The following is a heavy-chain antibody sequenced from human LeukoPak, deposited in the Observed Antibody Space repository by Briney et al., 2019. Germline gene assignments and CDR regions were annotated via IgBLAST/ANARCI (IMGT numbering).Heavy chain of an antibody. J-gene: IGHJ4*02. V-gene: IGHV3-23*01. D-gene: IGHD3-22*01. Sequence: TRGSLRLSCAASGFPFYRFAMSWVGQAPGEGLEWVSATSGSGVGYFFADSVTGRVTLSRDNSKNTLYLQMNSLRAEDTAIYYCAKLRDFFDSSGQFDYWGQGTLVTVSS. CDR2: TSGSGVGY. CDR1: GFPFYRFA. CDR3: AKLRDFFDSSGQFDY.